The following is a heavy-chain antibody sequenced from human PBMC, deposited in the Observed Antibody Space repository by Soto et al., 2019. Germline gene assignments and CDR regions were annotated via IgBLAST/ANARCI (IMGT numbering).Heavy chain of an antibody. CDR3: AHRDYYGSGSLLDY. Sequence: QITLKESGPTLVKPTQTLTLTCTFSGFSLSTSGVGVGWIRQPPGKALEWLALIYWDDDKGYSPSLKSRLTITKDTSKNQVVLTMTNMDPVDTATYYCAHRDYYGSGSLLDYWGQGTLVTVSS. V-gene: IGHV2-5*02. CDR1: GFSLSTSGVG. J-gene: IGHJ4*02. CDR2: IYWDDDK. D-gene: IGHD3-10*01.